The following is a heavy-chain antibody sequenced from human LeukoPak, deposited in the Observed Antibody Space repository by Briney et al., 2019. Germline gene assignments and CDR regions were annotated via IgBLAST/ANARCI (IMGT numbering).Heavy chain of an antibody. J-gene: IGHJ4*02. V-gene: IGHV3-7*01. Sequence: GGSLRLSCAASGFTFSSYWMSWVRQAPGKGLEWVANIKQDGSEKYYVDSVKGRFTISRDNAKNSLYLQMNSLRAEDTAAYYCARGDELRYFDWLSNFDYWGQGTLVTVSS. CDR3: ARGDELRYFDWLSNFDY. D-gene: IGHD3-9*01. CDR2: IKQDGSEK. CDR1: GFTFSSYW.